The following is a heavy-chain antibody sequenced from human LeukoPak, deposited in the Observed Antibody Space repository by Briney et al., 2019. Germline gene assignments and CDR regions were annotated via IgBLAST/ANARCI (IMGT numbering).Heavy chain of an antibody. CDR1: GFTFSSYW. CDR2: ISWNSGSI. J-gene: IGHJ4*02. D-gene: IGHD5-24*01. Sequence: GGSLRLSCAASGFTFSSYWMSWVRQAPGKGLEWVSGISWNSGSIGYADSVKGRFTISRDNAKNPLYLQMNSLRAEDTALYYCAKDIRDGYNMYYFDYWGRGTLVTVSS. V-gene: IGHV3-9*01. CDR3: AKDIRDGYNMYYFDY.